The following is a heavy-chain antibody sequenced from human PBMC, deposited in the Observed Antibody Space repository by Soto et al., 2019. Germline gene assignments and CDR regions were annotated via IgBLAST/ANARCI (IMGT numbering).Heavy chain of an antibody. CDR1: SGPDRSHN. V-gene: IGHV4-59*08. Sequence: QVQLQQSGPRLVNPSETLSLTCTVSSGPDRSHNWGWIRQHPGRGLEWIGYVYYTGDTAYNPTLRGRVTRSLDTSTNHISLTLKSVTAADTAVFYCVRQGIDYLHGLVDVWGQGTTVSVSS. CDR3: VRQGIDYLHGLVDV. CDR2: VYYTGDT. J-gene: IGHJ6*02. D-gene: IGHD4-17*01.